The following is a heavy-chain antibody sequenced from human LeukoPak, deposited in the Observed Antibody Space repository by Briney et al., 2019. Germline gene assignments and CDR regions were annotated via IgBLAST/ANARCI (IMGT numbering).Heavy chain of an antibody. CDR1: GFTFSSYW. J-gene: IGHJ3*02. Sequence: RTGGSLRLSCAASGFTFSSYWMHWVRQAPGKGLVWVSRINSDGSSTSYADSVKGRFTISRDNAKNTLYLQMNSLRAEDTAVYYCARNLGHYDFWSGYYKDDAFDIWGQGTTVTASS. D-gene: IGHD3-3*01. V-gene: IGHV3-74*01. CDR3: ARNLGHYDFWSGYYKDDAFDI. CDR2: INSDGSST.